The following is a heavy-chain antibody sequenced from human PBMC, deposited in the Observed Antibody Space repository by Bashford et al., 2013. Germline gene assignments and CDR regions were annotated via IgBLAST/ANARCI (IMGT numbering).Heavy chain of an antibody. Sequence: GSLRLSCAASGFTFSTYAMSWVRQTPGKGLEWVSIITGLSGRAYYADSVKGRFTISRDNSKTSLYLLMNSLRTEDTAVYYCVVRGSGWYLDFWGQGTLVTVSS. CDR1: GFTFSTYA. CDR3: VVRGSGWYLDF. J-gene: IGHJ4*02. CDR2: ITGLSGRA. V-gene: IGHV3-23*01. D-gene: IGHD6-19*01.